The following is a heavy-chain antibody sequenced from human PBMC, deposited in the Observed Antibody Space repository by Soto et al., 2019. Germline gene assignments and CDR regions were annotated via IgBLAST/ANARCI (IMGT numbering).Heavy chain of an antibody. CDR3: ARVSYYGSGSYYMAYYYGMDV. CDR2: IYYSGST. CDR1: GGSISSGGYY. D-gene: IGHD3-10*01. V-gene: IGHV4-31*03. Sequence: PSETLSLTCTVSGGSISSGGYYWSWIRQHPGKGLEWIGYIYYSGSTYYNPSLKSRVTISVDTSKNQFSLKLSSVTAADTAVYYCARVSYYGSGSYYMAYYYGMDVWGQGTTVTVSS. J-gene: IGHJ6*02.